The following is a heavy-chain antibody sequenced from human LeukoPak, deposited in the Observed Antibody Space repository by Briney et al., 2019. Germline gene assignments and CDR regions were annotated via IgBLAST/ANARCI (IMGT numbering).Heavy chain of an antibody. J-gene: IGHJ4*02. Sequence: SVKVSCKASGGTFSSYAISWVRQAPGQGLEWMGGIIPMFGTANYAQKFQGRVTITADKSTSTAYMELSSLRSEDTAVYYCARASNGYSYGPSDYWGQGTLVTVSS. D-gene: IGHD5-18*01. CDR2: IIPMFGTA. CDR1: GGTFSSYA. V-gene: IGHV1-69*06. CDR3: ARASNGYSYGPSDY.